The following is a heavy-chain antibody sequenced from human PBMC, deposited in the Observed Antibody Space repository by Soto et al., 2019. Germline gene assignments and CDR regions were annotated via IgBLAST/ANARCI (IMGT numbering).Heavy chain of an antibody. V-gene: IGHV1-18*01. D-gene: IGHD2-8*01. Sequence: ASVKVSCKASGYTLTSYGISWVRQAPGQGLEWMGWISAYNGNTNYAQKLQGRVTMTTDTSTSTAYMELRSLRSDDTAVYYCATLLMINTKYYYYGMDVWGQGNTVTVSS. CDR2: ISAYNGNT. CDR3: ATLLMINTKYYYYGMDV. CDR1: GYTLTSYG. J-gene: IGHJ6*02.